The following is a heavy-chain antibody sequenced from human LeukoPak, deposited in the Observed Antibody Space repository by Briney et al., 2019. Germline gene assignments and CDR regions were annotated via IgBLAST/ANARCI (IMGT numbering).Heavy chain of an antibody. CDR1: GGTFSSYA. CDR2: IIPIFGTA. J-gene: IGHJ4*02. D-gene: IGHD6-19*01. CDR3: ARDIAVAGTSGYFDY. V-gene: IGHV1-69*13. Sequence: SVKVSCKASGGTFSSYAISWVRQAPGQGLEWMGGIIPIFGTANYAQKFQGRVTITADESTSTAYMELSSLRSEDTAVYYCARDIAVAGTSGYFDYRGQGTLVTVSS.